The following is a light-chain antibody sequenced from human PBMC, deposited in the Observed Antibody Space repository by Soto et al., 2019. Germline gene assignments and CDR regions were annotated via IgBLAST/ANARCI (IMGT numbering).Light chain of an antibody. CDR1: SSDVGGYNY. J-gene: IGLJ1*01. CDR3: SSYTSSSTSV. V-gene: IGLV2-14*01. Sequence: QSALTQPASVSGSPGQSITISCTGTSSDVGGYNYVSWYQQHPGKAPKLMIYKVSDRPSGVSNRFSGSKSGNTASLTISGRQAEDEADYYCSSYTSSSTSVFGTGTKVTVL. CDR2: KVS.